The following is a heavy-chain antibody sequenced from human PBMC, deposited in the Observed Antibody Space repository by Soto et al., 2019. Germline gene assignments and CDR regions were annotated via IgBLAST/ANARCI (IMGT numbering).Heavy chain of an antibody. V-gene: IGHV1-2*02. CDR2: INPNSGGT. Sequence: QVQLVQSGAEVKKPGASVKVSCKASGYTFTGYYMHWVRQAPGQGLEWMGWINPNSGGTNYAQKFQARVTMTSDTSSSTAYMEMSRLRADHTAVYYGAIVMILRSSSWAGWYYAMCVWGQGTTVTVSS. D-gene: IGHD6-13*01. J-gene: IGHJ6*02. CDR3: AIVMILRSSSWAGWYYAMCV. CDR1: GYTFTGYY.